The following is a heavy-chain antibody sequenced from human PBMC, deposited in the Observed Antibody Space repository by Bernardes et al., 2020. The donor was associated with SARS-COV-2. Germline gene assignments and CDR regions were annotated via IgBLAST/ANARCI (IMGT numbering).Heavy chain of an antibody. CDR2: IKQDGSEK. Sequence: GGSLRLSCAVSGFTFSNYWMSWVRQAPGKGLEWVANIKQDGSEKYYVDSVKGRFTISRDNAKNSLYLQMNSLRAEDTAVYYCARDRGSWSSDYWGQGTLVTVSS. CDR1: GFTFSNYW. V-gene: IGHV3-7*03. CDR3: ARDRGSWSSDY. D-gene: IGHD3-10*01. J-gene: IGHJ4*02.